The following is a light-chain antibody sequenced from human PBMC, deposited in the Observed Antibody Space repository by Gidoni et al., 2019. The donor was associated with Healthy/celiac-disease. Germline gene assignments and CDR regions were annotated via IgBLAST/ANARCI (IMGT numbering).Light chain of an antibody. CDR2: DVS. CDR1: SSDVGGYNY. Sequence: QSALTQPRSVSGSPGQSVNISCTGTSSDVGGYNYVSWYPQHPGKALKLMIYDVSKRPAGVPDRFSGSKSGNTASLTISGLQAEDEADYYCCSYAGSSYVFGTGTKVTVL. CDR3: CSYAGSSYV. J-gene: IGLJ1*01. V-gene: IGLV2-11*01.